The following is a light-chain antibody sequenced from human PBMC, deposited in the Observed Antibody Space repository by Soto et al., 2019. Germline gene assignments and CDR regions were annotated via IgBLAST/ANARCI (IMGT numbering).Light chain of an antibody. CDR3: QSYDSSLSDSRV. V-gene: IGLV1-40*01. J-gene: IGLJ1*01. CDR1: SSNIGAGYD. CDR2: GNN. Sequence: QSVLTQPPSVSGAPGQRVTISCTGSSSNIGAGYDVHWYQQLPGTAPKLLIYGNNNRPSGVPDRFSGSKSGTSASLAITGLQAEDEADYYCQSYDSSLSDSRVFGTGTKVTVL.